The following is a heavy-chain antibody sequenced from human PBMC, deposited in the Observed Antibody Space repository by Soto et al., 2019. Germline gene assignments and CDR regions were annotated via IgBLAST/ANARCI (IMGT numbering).Heavy chain of an antibody. Sequence: GESLKISCKGSGYRFTSYWIGWVRPLPGKGLEWMGIIYPGDSDTRYSPSFQGQVTISADKSISTAYLQWSSLKASDTAMYYCARHYGGNSDYYYGMDVWGQGTTVTVSS. J-gene: IGHJ6*02. V-gene: IGHV5-51*01. D-gene: IGHD4-17*01. CDR1: GYRFTSYW. CDR2: IYPGDSDT. CDR3: ARHYGGNSDYYYGMDV.